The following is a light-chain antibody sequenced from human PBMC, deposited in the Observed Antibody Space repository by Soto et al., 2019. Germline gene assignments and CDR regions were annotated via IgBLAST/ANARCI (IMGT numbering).Light chain of an antibody. J-gene: IGLJ3*02. Sequence: QSAPTQPPSASGSPGQSATISCTGTSSDVGGYNYVSWYQQYPGKAPKLMIYEVSKRPSGVPDRFSGSKSGNTASLTVSGLQAEKEVDYYCSSKAAGSTWVFAEGTKLTV. V-gene: IGLV2-8*01. CDR1: SSDVGGYNY. CDR3: SSKAAGSTWV. CDR2: EVS.